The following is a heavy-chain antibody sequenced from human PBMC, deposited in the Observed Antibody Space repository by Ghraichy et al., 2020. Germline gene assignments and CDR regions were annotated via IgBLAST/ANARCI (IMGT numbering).Heavy chain of an antibody. CDR3: AREGSTRPWYFDL. J-gene: IGHJ2*01. CDR2: ISAYNGNT. V-gene: IGHV1-18*01. D-gene: IGHD2-2*01. Sequence: ASVKVSCKASGYTFTNYGFSWVRQAPGQGLEWMGWISAYNGNTNYAQKLQGRVTMTTDTSTSTAYMALRSLTSDDTAVYYCAREGSTRPWYFDLWGRVTLVTVSS. CDR1: GYTFTNYG.